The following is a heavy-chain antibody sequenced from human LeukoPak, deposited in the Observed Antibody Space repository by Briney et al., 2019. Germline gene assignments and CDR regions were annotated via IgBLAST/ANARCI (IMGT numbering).Heavy chain of an antibody. CDR1: GGSISSYY. Sequence: PSETLSLTCTVSGGSISSYYWSWIRQPPGKGLEWIGYIYYSGSTNYNPSLKSRVTISVDTSKNQFSLKLSSVTAADTAVYYCARARDYDILTGYYDYWGQGTLVTVSS. CDR2: IYYSGST. CDR3: ARARDYDILTGYYDY. J-gene: IGHJ4*02. V-gene: IGHV4-59*01. D-gene: IGHD3-9*01.